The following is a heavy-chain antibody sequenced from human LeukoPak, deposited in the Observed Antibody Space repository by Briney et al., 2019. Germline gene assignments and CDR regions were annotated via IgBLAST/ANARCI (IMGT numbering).Heavy chain of an antibody. D-gene: IGHD1-26*01. CDR2: IKQDGSQE. J-gene: IGHJ3*02. V-gene: IGHV3-7*04. CDR1: GFTFISYN. Sequence: GGSLRLSCAASGFTFISYNMHWVRQAPGKGLAWVANIKQDGSQEYYVDSVNGRFTISRDNAKRSLYLQMHSLRAEDTAVYYCARGGNYFMDALDIWGQGTMITVSS. CDR3: ARGGNYFMDALDI.